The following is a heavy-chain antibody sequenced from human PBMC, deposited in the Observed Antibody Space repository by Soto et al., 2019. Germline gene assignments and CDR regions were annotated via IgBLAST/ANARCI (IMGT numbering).Heavy chain of an antibody. J-gene: IGHJ4*02. CDR3: ARDPVTAD. V-gene: IGHV3-7*03. CDR1: GFTFSSYS. Sequence: PVGSLRLSCAASGFTFSSYSMNWVRQAPGKGLEWVGNIKGDGSDPHYVDSVKGRFTISRDNAENSIYLQMNSLKAEDTAMYYCARDPVTADWGQGTLVTVSS. CDR2: IKGDGSDP.